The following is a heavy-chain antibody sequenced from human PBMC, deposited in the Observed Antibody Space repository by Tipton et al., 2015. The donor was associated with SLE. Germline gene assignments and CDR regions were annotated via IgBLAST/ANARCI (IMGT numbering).Heavy chain of an antibody. CDR2: ISGSDGST. V-gene: IGHV3-23*01. CDR3: AKGSWVDRGAFDI. J-gene: IGHJ3*02. D-gene: IGHD1-14*01. CDR1: GFTISSYA. Sequence: PLRLSCAASGFTISSYAMSWVRQPPGKGLEWVSGISGSDGSTYYADSVKGRFTISRDNTKNTLYLQMNSLRAEDTAGYYCAKGSWVDRGAFDIWGQGTMVTVS.